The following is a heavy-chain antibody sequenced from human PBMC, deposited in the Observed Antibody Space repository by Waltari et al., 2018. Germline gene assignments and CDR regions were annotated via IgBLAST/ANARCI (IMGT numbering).Heavy chain of an antibody. CDR1: GGSISSDTYY. Sequence: QVQLQESGPGLVKPSQTLSLTCTVSGGSISSDTYYWSWIRQPAGEGLEWIGRIYTSGSTNYNPSLKSRVTVSVDTSKNQFSLNLNSVTAADTAVYYCVRNSGNPKYYFDNWGQGTLVTVSS. CDR2: IYTSGST. CDR3: VRNSGNPKYYFDN. D-gene: IGHD5-12*01. J-gene: IGHJ4*02. V-gene: IGHV4-61*02.